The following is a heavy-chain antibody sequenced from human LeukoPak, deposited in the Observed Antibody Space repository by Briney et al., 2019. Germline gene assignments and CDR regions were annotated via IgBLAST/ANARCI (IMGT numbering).Heavy chain of an antibody. CDR2: ISGSGGST. CDR3: AKVSYGSGSCFGY. D-gene: IGHD3-10*01. CDR1: GFTFSSYA. V-gene: IGHV3-23*01. J-gene: IGHJ4*02. Sequence: SGGSLRLSCAASGFTFSSYAMSWVRQAPGKGLEWVSAISGSGGSTYYADSVKGRFTISRDNSKNTLYLQMNSLRAEDTAVYYCAKVSYGSGSCFGYWGQGTLVTVSS.